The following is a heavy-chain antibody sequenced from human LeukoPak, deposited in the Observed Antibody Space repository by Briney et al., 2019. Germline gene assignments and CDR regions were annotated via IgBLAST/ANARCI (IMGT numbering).Heavy chain of an antibody. J-gene: IGHJ5*02. CDR3: ARHVRVAAASNWFDP. D-gene: IGHD6-13*01. Sequence: SETLSLTCTVSGGSNSSSSYYWGWIRQPPGKGLEWIGSIYYSGSTYYNPSLKSRVTISVDTSKNQFSLKLSSVTAADTAVYYCARHVRVAAASNWFDPWGQGTLVTVSS. CDR2: IYYSGST. V-gene: IGHV4-39*01. CDR1: GGSNSSSSYY.